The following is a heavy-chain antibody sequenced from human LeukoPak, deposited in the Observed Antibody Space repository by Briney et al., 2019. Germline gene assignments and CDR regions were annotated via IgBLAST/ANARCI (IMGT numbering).Heavy chain of an antibody. CDR1: GGSISSSY. V-gene: IGHV4-59*08. D-gene: IGHD1-26*01. Sequence: PSETLSLTGAVSGGSISSSYWSWIRQPPGKGLEWIGYIYYSGSTNYNPSPKSRVTISVDTSKNQFSLKLSSVIAADTAVYYCARHAQWEVFDYWGQGTLVTVSS. CDR3: ARHAQWEVFDY. J-gene: IGHJ4*02. CDR2: IYYSGST.